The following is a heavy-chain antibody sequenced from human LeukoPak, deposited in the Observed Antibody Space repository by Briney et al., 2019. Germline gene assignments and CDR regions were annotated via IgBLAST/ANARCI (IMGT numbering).Heavy chain of an antibody. D-gene: IGHD6-13*01. CDR3: ATVRAAAGSYYFDY. CDR1: GYTFTSYD. J-gene: IGHJ4*02. CDR2: MNPNSGNT. Sequence: ASVKVSCKASGYTFTSYDINWVRQATGQGLEWMGWMNPNSGNTGYAQKFQGRVTITRNTSISTAYMELSSLRSEDTAVYYCATVRAAAGSYYFDYWGQGTLVTVSS. V-gene: IGHV1-8*03.